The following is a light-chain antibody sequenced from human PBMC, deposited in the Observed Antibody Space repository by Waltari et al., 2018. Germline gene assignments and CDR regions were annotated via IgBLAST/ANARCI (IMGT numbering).Light chain of an antibody. CDR2: AAS. J-gene: IGKJ2*01. CDR1: QSISSY. CDR3: QQSYSIPYT. Sequence: DIQMTQSPSSLSASVGDRVIITCRASQSISSYLNWYHQKPGKAPKLLIYAASNLQSGVPSRFSGSGSGTDFTLTISSLRPADFATYYCQQSYSIPYTFGQGTKLEI. V-gene: IGKV1-39*01.